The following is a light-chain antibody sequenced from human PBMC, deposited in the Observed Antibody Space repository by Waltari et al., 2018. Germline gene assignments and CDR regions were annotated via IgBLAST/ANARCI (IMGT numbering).Light chain of an antibody. V-gene: IGKV3-15*01. J-gene: IGKJ1*01. Sequence: IVMTQSPATLSVSPGERAPLSYRASENVDRNLAWYQQKPGQPPRLLIYGASTRASGIPARFSGRGSGTKFTLTISSLQSEDSAVYFCQQYNYWWTFGQGTKVEIK. CDR2: GAS. CDR3: QQYNYWWT. CDR1: ENVDRN.